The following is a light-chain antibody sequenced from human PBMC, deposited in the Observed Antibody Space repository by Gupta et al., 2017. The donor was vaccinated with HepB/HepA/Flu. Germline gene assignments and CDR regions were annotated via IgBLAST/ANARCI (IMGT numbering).Light chain of an antibody. V-gene: IGKV3-11*01. CDR3: QQRPDWWS. Sequence: IVLTQSPATLSLSPAERATLFCRSSQSVSSHLNWYQQKHGQPPRFLISAATNRATGIPSRSGGSGSGTDITSTISRLEPEDVAVYYCQQRPDWWSFGQGTKVEIK. CDR1: QSVSSH. CDR2: AAT. J-gene: IGKJ1*01.